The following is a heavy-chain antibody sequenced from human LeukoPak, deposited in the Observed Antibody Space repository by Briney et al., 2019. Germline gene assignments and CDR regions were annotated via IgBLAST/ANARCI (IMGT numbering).Heavy chain of an antibody. CDR2: TDYAGRT. V-gene: IGHV4-59*01. CDR1: GGSISRDY. J-gene: IGHJ4*02. Sequence: PSETLSLTCTVSGGSISRDYWSWIRQPPGKGLEWIGYTDYAGRTNYNPSLKSRVTISVDTSKNQFSLKLSSVTAADTAVYYCARDRPGGSSLDYWGQGTLVTVSS. D-gene: IGHD6-13*01. CDR3: ARDRPGGSSLDY.